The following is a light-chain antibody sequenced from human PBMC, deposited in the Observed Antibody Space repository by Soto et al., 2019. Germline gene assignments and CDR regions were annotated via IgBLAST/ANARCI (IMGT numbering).Light chain of an antibody. CDR1: QSIRTY. CDR2: GAS. V-gene: IGKV1-39*01. CDR3: QQSFNTPRT. Sequence: DIQMTQSPSSLSASVGDRVTITCRASQSIRTYVKWYQQKPGKAPNLLIYGASSLQSGVPSRFSGSGSGTDFTLTISSLQPDDFATYYCQQSFNTPRTFGQGNKVELK. J-gene: IGKJ1*01.